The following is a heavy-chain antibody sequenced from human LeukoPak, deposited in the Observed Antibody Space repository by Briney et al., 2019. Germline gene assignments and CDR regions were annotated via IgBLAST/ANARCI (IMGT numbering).Heavy chain of an antibody. V-gene: IGHV3-9*01. Sequence: TGRSLRLSCEVSGFTVVKYAMQWVRQAPGKGLEWVSGFSLDSVRIDYADSVKGRFIVSRDEAKNSLHLQMNSLRPDDTAFYYCVKDMEPGGSGNWGQGTLVTVSS. CDR2: FSLDSVRI. CDR1: GFTVVKYA. CDR3: VKDMEPGGSGN. J-gene: IGHJ4*02. D-gene: IGHD3-10*01.